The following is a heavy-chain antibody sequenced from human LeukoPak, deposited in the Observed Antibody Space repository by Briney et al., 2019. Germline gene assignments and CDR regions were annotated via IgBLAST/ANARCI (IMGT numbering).Heavy chain of an antibody. CDR2: ISYDGSNK. V-gene: IGHV3-30*03. CDR1: GFTFSSYG. J-gene: IGHJ4*02. CDR3: ARENYYYDSSGYYYY. D-gene: IGHD3-22*01. Sequence: GRSLRLSCAASGFTFSSYGMHWVRQAPGKGLEWVAVISYDGSNKYYADSVKGRFTISRDNSKNTLYLQMNSLRAEDTAVYYCARENYYYDSSGYYYYWGQGTLVTVSS.